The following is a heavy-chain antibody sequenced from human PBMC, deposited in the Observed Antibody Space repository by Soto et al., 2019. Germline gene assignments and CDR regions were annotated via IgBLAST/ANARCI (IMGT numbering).Heavy chain of an antibody. D-gene: IGHD5-12*01. CDR2: IIPIFGTA. J-gene: IGHJ2*01. Sequence: QVQLVQSGAEVKKPGSSVTVSCKASGGTFSSYTISWVRQAPGQGLEWMGGIIPIFGTANYAQKVQGSVTIPADESXPTAYTESRSLTSEDTAVHYCARGNHRWLQLWYFDLWGRGTLVTVSS. CDR1: GGTFSSYT. V-gene: IGHV1-69*12. CDR3: ARGNHRWLQLWYFDL.